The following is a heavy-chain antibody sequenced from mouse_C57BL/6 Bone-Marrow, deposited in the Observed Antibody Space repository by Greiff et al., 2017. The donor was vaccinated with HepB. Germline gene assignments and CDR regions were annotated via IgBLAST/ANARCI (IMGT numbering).Heavy chain of an antibody. CDR3: TNYYGYYFDY. CDR1: GYTFTSYW. V-gene: IGHV1-5*01. J-gene: IGHJ2*01. D-gene: IGHD1-1*01. Sequence: EVQLQQSGTVLARPGASVKMSCKTSGYTFTSYWMHWVKQRPGQGLEWIGAIYPGNRDTSYNQKFKGKAKLTAVTSASTAYMELSSLTNEDSAGYYCTNYYGYYFDYWGQGTTLTVSS. CDR2: IYPGNRDT.